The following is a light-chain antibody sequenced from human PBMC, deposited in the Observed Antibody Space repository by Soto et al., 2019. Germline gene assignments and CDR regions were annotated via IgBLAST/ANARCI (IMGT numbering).Light chain of an antibody. CDR3: QQYNKWPVT. CDR2: DGS. Sequence: VMSQSLSTLSVSVGERTTLTCRASQSVSNKLAWYQQKHGQAPRLLIYDGSTMATGIPARFSGSGSGTEFTLTISCLQSDDFACYYCQQYNKWPVTFGGGTKVDIK. CDR1: QSVSNK. V-gene: IGKV3-15*01. J-gene: IGKJ4*02.